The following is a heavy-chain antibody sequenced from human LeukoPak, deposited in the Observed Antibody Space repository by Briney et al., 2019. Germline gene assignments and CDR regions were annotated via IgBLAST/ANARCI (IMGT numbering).Heavy chain of an antibody. J-gene: IGHJ5*02. D-gene: IGHD2-2*01. CDR3: ARGVYQLLSP. CDR1: GGSISSGGYY. Sequence: SETLSLTCTVSGGSISSGGYYWSWIRQHLGKGLEWIGYIYYSGSTYYNPSLKSRVTISVDTSKNQFSLKLSSVTAADTAVYYCARGVYQLLSPWGQGTLVTVSS. V-gene: IGHV4-31*03. CDR2: IYYSGST.